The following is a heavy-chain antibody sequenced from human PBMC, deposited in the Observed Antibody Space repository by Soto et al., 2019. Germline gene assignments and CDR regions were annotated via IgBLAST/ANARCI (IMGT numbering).Heavy chain of an antibody. CDR2: TFFSGST. CDR3: ASRTGTQYYYMDV. D-gene: IGHD1-1*01. Sequence: KPSETLSLTCNVSGGSISIYFWIWIRQPPGKGLEWIGSTFFSGSTNYNPSLKSRVTMSLDTSKNQFSLKLTSVTAADTAVYYCASRTGTQYYYMDVWGKGTTVTVSS. CDR1: GGSISIYF. V-gene: IGHV4-59*08. J-gene: IGHJ6*03.